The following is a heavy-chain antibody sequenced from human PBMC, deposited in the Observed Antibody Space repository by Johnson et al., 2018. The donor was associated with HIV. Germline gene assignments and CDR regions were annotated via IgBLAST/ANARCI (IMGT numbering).Heavy chain of an antibody. D-gene: IGHD3-3*01. J-gene: IGHJ3*02. CDR1: GFNFGSYW. V-gene: IGHV3-7*01. Sequence: VQLVESGGTLVQPGGSLRLSCATSGFNFGSYWMSWVRQAPGKGPEWVANINHDVTAIHYVDSVKGRFPVSRDNAKRSLFLQMNSLRVEDTAVYYCARAKNLFWSGYYDAFDIWGQGTMVTVSS. CDR3: ARAKNLFWSGYYDAFDI. CDR2: INHDVTAI.